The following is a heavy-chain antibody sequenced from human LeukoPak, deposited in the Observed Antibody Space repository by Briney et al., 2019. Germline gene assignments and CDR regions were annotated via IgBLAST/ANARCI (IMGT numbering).Heavy chain of an antibody. CDR3: AADDLLFVY. J-gene: IGHJ4*02. D-gene: IGHD2-21*01. CDR1: RFTFSNSA. V-gene: IGHV1-58*01. CDR2: IVVGSGNT. Sequence: GASVKVSCKASRFTFSNSAVQWVRQARGQRLEWIGWIVVGSGNTNYAQKFQERVTITRDMSTSTVYMELSSLRSEDTAVYYCAADDLLFVYWGQGTLVTVSS.